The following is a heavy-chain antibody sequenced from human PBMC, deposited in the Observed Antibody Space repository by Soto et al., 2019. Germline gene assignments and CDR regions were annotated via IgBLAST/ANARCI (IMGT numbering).Heavy chain of an antibody. J-gene: IGHJ4*02. CDR2: INTDGSIT. CDR1: GLIFSNYK. CDR3: ARDTNGLHY. Sequence: EVQLVESGGGLVQPGGSLRLSCAASGLIFSNYKMHWVRQAPGKGLVWVSRINTDGSITDYADSVKGRFTVSRDNAKNTMYLQMNSLTGDDTAVYYCARDTNGLHYWGQGTLVTVSS. D-gene: IGHD2-8*01. V-gene: IGHV3-74*01.